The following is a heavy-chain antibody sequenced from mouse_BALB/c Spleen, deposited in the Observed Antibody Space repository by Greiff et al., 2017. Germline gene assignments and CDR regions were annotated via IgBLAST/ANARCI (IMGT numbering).Heavy chain of an antibody. Sequence: QVQLQQSGAELAKPGASVKMSCKASGYTFTSYWMHWVKQRPGQGLEWIGYINPSTGYTEYNQKFKDKATLTADKSSSTAYMQLSSLTSEDSAVYYCARSRYDYYAKDYWGQGTSVTVSS. CDR1: GYTFTSYW. CDR3: ARSRYDYYAKDY. V-gene: IGHV1-7*01. CDR2: INPSTGYT. J-gene: IGHJ4*01. D-gene: IGHD2-14*01.